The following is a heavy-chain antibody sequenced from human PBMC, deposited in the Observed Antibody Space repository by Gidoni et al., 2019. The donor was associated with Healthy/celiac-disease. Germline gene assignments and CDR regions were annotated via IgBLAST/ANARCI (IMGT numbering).Heavy chain of an antibody. Sequence: QVQRVETGGGGVQPRTALRLSCSSSGFPFSSYGMRWVLQAPGKWLEWVAVIWYDGSNKYYADSVKGRFTISRDNSKNTLYLQMNSLRAEDTAVYYCARDRGDGYNPDYWGQGTLVTVSS. CDR3: ARDRGDGYNPDY. D-gene: IGHD3-10*01. CDR1: GFPFSSYG. V-gene: IGHV3-33*01. J-gene: IGHJ4*02. CDR2: IWYDGSNK.